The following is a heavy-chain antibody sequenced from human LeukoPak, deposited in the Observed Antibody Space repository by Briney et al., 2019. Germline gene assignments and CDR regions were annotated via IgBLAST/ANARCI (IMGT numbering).Heavy chain of an antibody. D-gene: IGHD3-10*01. CDR1: GGSFSGYY. J-gene: IGHJ4*02. Sequence: PSETLSLTCAVYGGSFSGYYWSWIRQPPGKGLEWIGEINHSGSTNYNPSLKSRVTISVDTSKNQFSLKLSSVTAADTAVYYCARLPQRKGPEEGSERGSGHYWGQGTLVTVSS. CDR3: ARLPQRKGPEEGSERGSGHY. CDR2: INHSGST. V-gene: IGHV4-34*01.